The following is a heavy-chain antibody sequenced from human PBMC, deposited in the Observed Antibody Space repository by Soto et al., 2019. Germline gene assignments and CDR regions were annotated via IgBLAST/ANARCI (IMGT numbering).Heavy chain of an antibody. CDR2: TYYRSKWYN. CDR1: GDSVSSNSAA. CDR3: ARDTIYDFWSGNNWFAP. J-gene: IGHJ5*02. D-gene: IGHD3-3*01. Sequence: PSQTLSLTCAISGDSVSSNSAAWNWIRQSPSRGLEWLGRTYYRSKWYNDYAVSVKSRITINPDTSKNQFSLQLNSVTPEDTAVNYCARDTIYDFWSGNNWFAPWGQGTLVTFPS. V-gene: IGHV6-1*01.